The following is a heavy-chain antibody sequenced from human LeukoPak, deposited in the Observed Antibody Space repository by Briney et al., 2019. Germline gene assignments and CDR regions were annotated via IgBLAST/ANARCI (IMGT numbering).Heavy chain of an antibody. J-gene: IGHJ6*03. CDR2: IIADGETI. CDR3: AKRGVQGYMDV. CDR1: GFTFRGFL. V-gene: IGHV3-23*01. Sequence: PGGSLRLSCEASGFTFRGFLMHWVRQAPGRGLEWGSSIIADGETIYYVAPVRRRFTLSRDNYKNTLTLQMNSLSADDTAVYCCAKRGVQGYMDVWGKGTTVIVSS. D-gene: IGHD1-26*01.